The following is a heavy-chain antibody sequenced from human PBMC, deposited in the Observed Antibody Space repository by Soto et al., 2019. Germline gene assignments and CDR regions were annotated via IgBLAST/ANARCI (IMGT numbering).Heavy chain of an antibody. CDR3: ARALQLSLDY. CDR1: GFTFSSYS. J-gene: IGHJ4*02. V-gene: IGHV3-21*01. D-gene: IGHD5-18*01. CDR2: ISGSNNYI. Sequence: GGSLRLSCAASGFTFSSYSLNWVRQAPGKGLEWVSSISGSNNYIYYADSVKGRFTISRDNAKNTLYLQMNSLRAEDTAVYYCARALQLSLDYWGQGTLVTVSS.